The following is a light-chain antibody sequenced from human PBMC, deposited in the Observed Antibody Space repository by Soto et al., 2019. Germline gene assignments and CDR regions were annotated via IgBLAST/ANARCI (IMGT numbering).Light chain of an antibody. CDR1: QSVSRNF. Sequence: EIVLTQSPGTLSLSPGERATLSCRASQSVSRNFFAWYQQKPGQAPKLLISGASSRATGIPDRFSGSGSGTDFTLTISRLEPEDFALYSCQQYGSAPVTFGQGTKLEIK. J-gene: IGKJ2*01. CDR3: QQYGSAPVT. V-gene: IGKV3-20*01. CDR2: GAS.